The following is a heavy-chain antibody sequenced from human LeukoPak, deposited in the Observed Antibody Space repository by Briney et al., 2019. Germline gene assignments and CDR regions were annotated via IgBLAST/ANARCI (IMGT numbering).Heavy chain of an antibody. J-gene: IGHJ4*02. D-gene: IGHD3-10*01. CDR2: IYTSGST. CDR3: ARRPTNANYYGSGSYQY. V-gene: IGHV4-4*07. CDR1: GGSISSYY. Sequence: PSETLSLTCTVSGGSISSYYWSWIRQPAGKGLEWIGRIYTSGSTNYNPSLKSRVTISVDTSKNQFSLKLSSVTAADTAVYYCARRPTNANYYGSGSYQYWGQGTLVTVSS.